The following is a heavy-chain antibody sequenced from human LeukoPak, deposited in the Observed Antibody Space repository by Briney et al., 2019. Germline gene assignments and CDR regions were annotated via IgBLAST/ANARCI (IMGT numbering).Heavy chain of an antibody. CDR3: AKDNRRHYTSGPNPDSLH. Sequence: GRSLRLSCAGSGFIFNNYAKHWVRQPPGKGLEWVSGISWYSCSIDYADPVKGRFTISRDNAKNSLYLQMNSLRVEDTAFYYCAKDNRRHYTSGPNPDSLHWGQGALVTVSS. CDR1: GFIFNNYA. J-gene: IGHJ4*02. D-gene: IGHD6-19*01. CDR2: ISWYSCSI. V-gene: IGHV3-9*01.